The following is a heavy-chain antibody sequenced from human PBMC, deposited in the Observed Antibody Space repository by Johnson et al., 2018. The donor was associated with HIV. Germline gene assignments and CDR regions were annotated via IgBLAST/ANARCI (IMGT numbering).Heavy chain of an antibody. J-gene: IGHJ3*02. D-gene: IGHD3-22*01. Sequence: VQLVESGGGVVRPGGSLRLSCAASGFTFSSYAMSWVRQAPGKGLAWVSAITGSGGSTYYADSVKGRFTISRDNSKNTLYLQMNSLRAEDTAVYYCAKDKGYYDSSGPKGIWGQGTMVTVSS. CDR3: AKDKGYYDSSGPKGI. CDR2: ITGSGGST. CDR1: GFTFSSYA. V-gene: IGHV3-23*04.